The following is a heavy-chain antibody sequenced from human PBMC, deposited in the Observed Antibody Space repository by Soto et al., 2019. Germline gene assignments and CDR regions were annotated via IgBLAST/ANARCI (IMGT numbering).Heavy chain of an antibody. V-gene: IGHV3-11*01. Sequence: GGSLRLSCAVPGFTFSDYYMSWIRQAPGKGLEWVSYISSRGSSIYYADSVKGRFTISRDNAKNSLYLQMNGLRAEDTAVYYCARGYYDFWSGYYISPYGMDVWGQGTTVTVSS. CDR1: GFTFSDYY. CDR3: ARGYYDFWSGYYISPYGMDV. CDR2: ISSRGSSI. J-gene: IGHJ6*02. D-gene: IGHD3-3*01.